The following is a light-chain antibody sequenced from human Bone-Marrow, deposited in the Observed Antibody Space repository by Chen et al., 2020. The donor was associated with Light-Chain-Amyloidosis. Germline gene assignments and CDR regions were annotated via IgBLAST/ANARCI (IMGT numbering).Light chain of an antibody. V-gene: IGLV3-25*03. CDR1: DLPTKY. Sequence: YELTQPPSVSVSPAQTARITCSGDDLPTKYAYWYQKKPGQAPVLVIHRDTERPSGISERFSGSSSGTTATLTISGVQAEDEADYHCQSADSSGTYEVIFGGGTKLTVL. CDR3: QSADSSGTYEVI. J-gene: IGLJ2*01. CDR2: RDT.